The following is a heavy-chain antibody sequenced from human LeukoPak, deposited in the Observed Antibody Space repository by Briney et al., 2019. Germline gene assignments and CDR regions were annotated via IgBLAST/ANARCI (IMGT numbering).Heavy chain of an antibody. CDR2: IITDGSST. J-gene: IGHJ6*03. V-gene: IGHV3-74*01. CDR3: TREHGGSYFYMDV. CDR1: GFTFSSYW. Sequence: GGFLRLSCAASGFTFSSYWMHWVRQAPGKGLVWVSRIITDGSSTTYADSVRGRITISRDNAKNTLYLQMNSLRAEDTAVYYCTREHGGSYFYMDVWGKGTTVTVSS.